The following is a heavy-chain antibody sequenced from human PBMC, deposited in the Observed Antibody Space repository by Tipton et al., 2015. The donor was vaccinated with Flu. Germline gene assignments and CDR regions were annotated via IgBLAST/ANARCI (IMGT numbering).Heavy chain of an antibody. CDR3: ARRDYSSYVSEPKNWFDP. J-gene: IGHJ5*02. CDR1: GDSIGSAYY. CDR2: VYRTGT. Sequence: TLSLTCSVSGDSIGSAYYWGWIRQPPGQGLQWIGNVYRTGTYYNPSLKSRVTISVDRSKNQFSLKLSSVTASDTAVYYCARRDYSSYVSEPKNWFDPWGQGILVTVSS. D-gene: IGHD4-11*01. V-gene: IGHV4-38-2*01.